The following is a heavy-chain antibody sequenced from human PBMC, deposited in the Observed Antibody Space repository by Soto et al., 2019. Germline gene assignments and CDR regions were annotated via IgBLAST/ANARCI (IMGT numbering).Heavy chain of an antibody. CDR1: GFTFSDYY. D-gene: IGHD3-22*01. CDR2: ISSNSNYK. J-gene: IGHJ5*02. V-gene: IGHV3-11*06. Sequence: GGSLRLSCAASGFTFSDYYMSWIRQAPGKGLEWISYISSNSNYKNHADSVRGRFTISRDNAKKSLYLQMNGLRAEDTAVYYCAPATGYYHSSGSGSWGQGTLVTVSS. CDR3: APATGYYHSSGSGS.